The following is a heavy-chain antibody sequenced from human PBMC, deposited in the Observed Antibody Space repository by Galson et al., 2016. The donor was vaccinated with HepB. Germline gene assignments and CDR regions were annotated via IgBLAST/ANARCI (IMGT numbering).Heavy chain of an antibody. CDR2: ISNSGSTI. D-gene: IGHD3-9*01. J-gene: IGHJ6*02. CDR1: GFTFSDYY. V-gene: IGHV3-11*01. Sequence: SLRLSCAASGFTFSDYYMSWIRQAPGKGLEWISYISNSGSTIYYADYVKGRFTISRDNANNSLYLQMNSLRAEDTAMYYCARDDWVFYVMDVWGPGTTVTVSS. CDR3: ARDDWVFYVMDV.